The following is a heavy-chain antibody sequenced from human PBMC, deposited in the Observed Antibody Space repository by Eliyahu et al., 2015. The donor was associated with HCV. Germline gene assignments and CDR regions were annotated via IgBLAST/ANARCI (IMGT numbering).Heavy chain of an antibody. J-gene: IGHJ3*02. CDR2: IYYSGST. D-gene: IGHD3-3*01. Sequence: QVQLQESGPGLVKPSETLSLTCSVSXGSVSXTSYFXSWIRQPPGKGLEWIGYIYYSGSTKYNPSLKSRVTISVDTSKNQFSLKLSSVTAADTAVYYCARDAAGDFWSGYYGWGAFDIWGQGTLVTVSS. CDR1: XGSVSXTSYF. CDR3: ARDAAGDFWSGYYGWGAFDI. V-gene: IGHV4-61*01.